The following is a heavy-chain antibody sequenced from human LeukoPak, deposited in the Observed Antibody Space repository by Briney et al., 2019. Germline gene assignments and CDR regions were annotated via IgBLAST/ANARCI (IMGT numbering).Heavy chain of an antibody. CDR2: ISGSGGST. Sequence: GGSLRLSCAASGFTFSSYGMSWVRQAPGKGLEWVSAISGSGGSTYYADSVKGRFTISRDNSKNTLYLQMNSLRAEDTAVYYCARGGPMVRGAITYYYYYYMDVWGKGTTVTISS. J-gene: IGHJ6*03. D-gene: IGHD3-10*01. CDR1: GFTFSSYG. CDR3: ARGGPMVRGAITYYYYYYMDV. V-gene: IGHV3-23*01.